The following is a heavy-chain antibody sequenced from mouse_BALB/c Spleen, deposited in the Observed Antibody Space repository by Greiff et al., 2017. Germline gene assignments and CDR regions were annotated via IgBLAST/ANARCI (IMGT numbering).Heavy chain of an antibody. J-gene: IGHJ3*01. CDR2: IRLKSNNYAT. Sequence: EVKLEESGGGLVQPGGSMKLSCVASGFTFSNYWMNWVRQSPEKGLEWVAEIRLKSNNYATHYAESVKGRFTISRDDSKSSVYLQMNNLRAEDTGIYYCTRPGYDHAWFAYWGQGTLVTVSA. V-gene: IGHV6-6*02. CDR3: TRPGYDHAWFAY. CDR1: GFTFSNYW. D-gene: IGHD2-3*01.